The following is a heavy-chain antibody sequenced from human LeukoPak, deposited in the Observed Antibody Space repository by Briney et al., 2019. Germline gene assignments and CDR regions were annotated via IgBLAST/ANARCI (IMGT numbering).Heavy chain of an antibody. CDR2: ISAYNGNT. Sequence: ASVKVSCKASGYTFTSYGISWVRQAPGQRLEWMGWISAYNGNTNYAQKLQGRVTMTTDTSTSTAYMELRRLRSDDKAVYYCARGTYSSYDKLGKFDYWGQGTLVTVAS. J-gene: IGHJ4*02. CDR3: ARGTYSSYDKLGKFDY. CDR1: GYTFTSYG. V-gene: IGHV1-18*01. D-gene: IGHD5-12*01.